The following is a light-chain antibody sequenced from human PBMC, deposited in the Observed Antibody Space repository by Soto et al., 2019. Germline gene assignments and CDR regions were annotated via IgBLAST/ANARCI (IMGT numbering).Light chain of an antibody. CDR1: QSLLHITGETF. J-gene: IGKJ5*01. V-gene: IGKV2D-29*02. CDR2: EVS. Sequence: DIVMTQSPLSLSVAPGEPASISCRSSQSLLHITGETFLVWYLQKPGQSPQLLIYEVSNRVSGVPDRFSGSGSGTDFTLKISRVETDDVGIYYCMQSLQTPPTFGQGTRLEIK. CDR3: MQSLQTPPT.